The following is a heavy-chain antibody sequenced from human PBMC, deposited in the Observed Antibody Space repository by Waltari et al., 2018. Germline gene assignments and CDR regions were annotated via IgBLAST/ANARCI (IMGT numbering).Heavy chain of an antibody. J-gene: IGHJ6*03. Sequence: QVQLQQWGAGLLKPSAPLSLTCAVYGGSFSAYYWTSIRPPPGQGLVWIGEINRGGSTNNNASLKGRVTISVDSSKTQFSLRLTSVAAADTAVYYCARGACSDTSCYANYYYMDVWGKGTAVTVSS. CDR3: ARGACSDTSCYANYYYMDV. CDR1: GGSFSAYY. V-gene: IGHV4-34*01. D-gene: IGHD2-2*01. CDR2: INRGGST.